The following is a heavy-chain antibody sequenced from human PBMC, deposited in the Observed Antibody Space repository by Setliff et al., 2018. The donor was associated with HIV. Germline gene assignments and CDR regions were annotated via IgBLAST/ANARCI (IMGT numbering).Heavy chain of an antibody. CDR2: IYYSGTT. Sequence: SETLSLTCTVSGGSISRDSFYWGWFRQPPGEGLEWIVSIYYSGTTYYAPSLETRLTISVDTSTNQFSLKLTSVTAADTAMYFCAGDSGYPSNWFDPWGQGILVTVSS. V-gene: IGHV4-39*02. D-gene: IGHD3-22*01. J-gene: IGHJ5*02. CDR1: GGSISRDSFY. CDR3: AGDSGYPSNWFDP.